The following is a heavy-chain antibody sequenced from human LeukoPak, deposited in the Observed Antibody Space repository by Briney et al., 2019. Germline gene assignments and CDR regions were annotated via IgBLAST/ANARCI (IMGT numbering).Heavy chain of an antibody. V-gene: IGHV3-53*01. Sequence: GGSLRLSCAASGFSVSSSYMSWVRQAPGKGLEWVSVIYNGGSTYYADSVKGRFTIARDNSRNTLYFQMNSLRAEDTALYYCARDGGDERWLRFFDSWGQGTLVTVSS. CDR2: IYNGGST. D-gene: IGHD5-24*01. CDR1: GFSVSSSY. J-gene: IGHJ4*02. CDR3: ARDGGDERWLRFFDS.